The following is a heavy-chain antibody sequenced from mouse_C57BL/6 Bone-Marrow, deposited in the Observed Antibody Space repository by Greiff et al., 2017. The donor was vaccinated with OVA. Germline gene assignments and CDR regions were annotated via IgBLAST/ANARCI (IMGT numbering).Heavy chain of an antibody. J-gene: IGHJ1*03. CDR3: TTSMKTYGSSRYFDV. CDR1: GFNIKDDY. V-gene: IGHV14-4*01. D-gene: IGHD1-1*01. CDR2: IDPENGDT. Sequence: VQLQQSGAELVRPGASVKLSCTASGFNIKDDYMHWVKQRHEQGLEWIGWIDPENGDTEYASKFQGKATITADTSSNTAYLQLSSLTSEDTAVYYCTTSMKTYGSSRYFDVWGTGTTVTVSS.